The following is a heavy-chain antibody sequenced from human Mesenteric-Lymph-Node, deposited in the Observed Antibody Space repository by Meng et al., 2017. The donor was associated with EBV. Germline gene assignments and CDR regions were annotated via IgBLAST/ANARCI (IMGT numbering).Heavy chain of an antibody. Sequence: QLHCQESGPGLGKPAETLSLTCTVSGGSISSSSYYWGWTRQPPGKGLEWIGSIYYSGSTYYNPSLKSRVTISVDTSKNQFSLKLSSVTAADTAVYYCATSSLTVDYWGQGTLVTVSS. CDR3: ATSSLTVDY. CDR1: GGSISSSSYY. V-gene: IGHV4-39*07. CDR2: IYYSGST. J-gene: IGHJ4*02.